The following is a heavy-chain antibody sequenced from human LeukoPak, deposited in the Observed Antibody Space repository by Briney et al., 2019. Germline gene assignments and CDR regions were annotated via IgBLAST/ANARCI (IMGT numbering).Heavy chain of an antibody. J-gene: IGHJ3*02. Sequence: GGSLRLSCAASGFTFRQYAMSWVRQAPRKGLEWVSGISGSGDDTYYTDSVKGRFTISRDNSNNTMYLQMNNLRSEDTAVYYCARENWGYRAFDIWGQGTMVTVSS. CDR3: ARENWGYRAFDI. CDR2: ISGSGDDT. CDR1: GFTFRQYA. V-gene: IGHV3-23*01. D-gene: IGHD7-27*01.